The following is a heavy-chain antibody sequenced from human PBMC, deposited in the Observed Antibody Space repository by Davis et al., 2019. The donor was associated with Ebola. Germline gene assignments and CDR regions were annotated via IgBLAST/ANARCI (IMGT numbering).Heavy chain of an antibody. CDR1: GGSISSSSYY. CDR3: ARQWGYYDSSGYYSSAIDY. V-gene: IGHV4-39*01. J-gene: IGHJ4*02. CDR2: IYYSGST. Sequence: MPSETLSLTCTVSGGSISSSSYYWGWIRQPPGKGLEWIGSIYYSGSTYYNPSLKSRVTISLDTSKNQFSLKLSSVTAADTAVYYCARQWGYYDSSGYYSSAIDYWGQGTLVTVSS. D-gene: IGHD3-22*01.